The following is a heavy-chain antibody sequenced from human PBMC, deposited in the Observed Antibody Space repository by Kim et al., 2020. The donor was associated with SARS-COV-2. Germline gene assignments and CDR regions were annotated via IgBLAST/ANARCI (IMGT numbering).Heavy chain of an antibody. J-gene: IGHJ4*02. Sequence: AGTVKGRFTISRDNSKNTLYLQMNSLRAEDTAVYYCAKDHGYSYGYYFDYWGQGTLVTVSS. D-gene: IGHD5-18*01. V-gene: IGHV3-23*01. CDR3: AKDHGYSYGYYFDY.